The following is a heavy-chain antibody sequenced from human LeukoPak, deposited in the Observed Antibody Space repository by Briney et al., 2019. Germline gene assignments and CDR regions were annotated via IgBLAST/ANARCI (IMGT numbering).Heavy chain of an antibody. Sequence: PGGSLRLSCAASGFTFSSYGMHWVRQAPGKGLEWVAVISYDGSNKYYADSVKGRFTISRDNSKNTLYLQMNSLRAEDTAVYYCARLITYYDFWSGYYPLDYWGQGTLVTVSS. CDR2: ISYDGSNK. CDR3: ARLITYYDFWSGYYPLDY. V-gene: IGHV3-30*03. CDR1: GFTFSSYG. D-gene: IGHD3-3*01. J-gene: IGHJ4*02.